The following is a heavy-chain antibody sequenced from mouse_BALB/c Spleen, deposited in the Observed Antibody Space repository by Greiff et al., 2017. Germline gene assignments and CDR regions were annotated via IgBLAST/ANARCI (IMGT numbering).Heavy chain of an antibody. J-gene: IGHJ1*01. CDR1: GYTFTDYN. CDR3: ARVYYGSSYWYFDV. D-gene: IGHD1-1*01. V-gene: IGHV1-18*01. Sequence: GQLQQSGPELVKPGASVKIPCKASGYTFTDYNMDWVKQSHGKSLEWIGDINPNNGGTIYNQKFKGKATLTVDKSSSTAYMELRSLTSEDTAVYYCARVYYGSSYWYFDVWGAGTTVTVSS. CDR2: INPNNGGT.